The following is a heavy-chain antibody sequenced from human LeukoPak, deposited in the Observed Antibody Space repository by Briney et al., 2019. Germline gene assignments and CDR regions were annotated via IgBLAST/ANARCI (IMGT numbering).Heavy chain of an antibody. V-gene: IGHV4-39*07. Sequence: SETLSLTCTVSGGSISSSSYYWGWIRQPPGKGLEGIGSIYYSGSTYYNPSLKSRVTISVDKSKNQFSLKLSSVTAADTAVYYCARVGIAARFWYFDLWGRGTLVTVSS. J-gene: IGHJ2*01. CDR2: IYYSGST. CDR3: ARVGIAARFWYFDL. D-gene: IGHD6-6*01. CDR1: GGSISSSSYY.